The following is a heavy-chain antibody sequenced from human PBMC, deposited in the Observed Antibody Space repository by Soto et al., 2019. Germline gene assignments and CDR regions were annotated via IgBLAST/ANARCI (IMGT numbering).Heavy chain of an antibody. CDR3: ARVMSGSYLGHGYYFDY. Sequence: ASVKVSCRASSYTFTGYYMHRVRQAPGQGLEWMGWIDPNSGGTDYAQKFQGRVTMTRDTFISTAYMELSRLRVDDTAVYYCARVMSGSYLGHGYYFDYWGQGTLVTVSS. CDR1: SYTFTGYY. V-gene: IGHV1-2*02. J-gene: IGHJ4*02. D-gene: IGHD1-26*01. CDR2: IDPNSGGT.